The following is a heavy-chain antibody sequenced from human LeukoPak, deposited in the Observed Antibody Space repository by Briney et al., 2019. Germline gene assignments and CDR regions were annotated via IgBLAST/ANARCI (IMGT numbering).Heavy chain of an antibody. D-gene: IGHD4-17*01. V-gene: IGHV1-69*06. Sequence: GSSVKVSCKASGGTFSSYAISWVRQAPGQGLEWMGGIIPIFGTANYAQKFQGRVTITADKSTSTAYMELSSLRSEDTAVYYCASCRSRLRGCVYFDYWGQGTLVTVSS. CDR3: ASCRSRLRGCVYFDY. J-gene: IGHJ4*02. CDR1: GGTFSSYA. CDR2: IIPIFGTA.